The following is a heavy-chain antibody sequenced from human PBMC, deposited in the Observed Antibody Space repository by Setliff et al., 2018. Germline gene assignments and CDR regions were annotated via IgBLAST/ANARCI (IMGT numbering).Heavy chain of an antibody. CDR2: IYIGGSA. V-gene: IGHV4-4*07. CDR3: AGVRVGRVVGGASSMNDFPNPLQPLP. CDR1: GGSISSYY. D-gene: IGHD2-21*01. J-gene: IGHJ5*02. Sequence: NPSETLSLTCTVSGGSISSYYWSWIRQPAGKGLEWIGHIYIGGSANYNPSLKSRVTMSIDTSKNQFSLKLTSVTAADTAVYYCAGVRVGRVVGGASSMNDFPNPLQPLPWG.